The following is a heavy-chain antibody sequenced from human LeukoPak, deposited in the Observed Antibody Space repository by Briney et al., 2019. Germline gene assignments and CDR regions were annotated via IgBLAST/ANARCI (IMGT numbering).Heavy chain of an antibody. D-gene: IGHD5-12*01. CDR3: AKDPQWLLLGGRDYYYYMDV. Sequence: GGSMTLACALDGLTPGSYGTWWVRQAPGKGLGWVAFIRIDGSNKYYANSVKGRFTISRDNSDNTLYLQMNSLRAEDTAVYYCAKDPQWLLLGGRDYYYYMDVWGKGTTVTV. CDR2: IRIDGSNK. V-gene: IGHV3-30*02. J-gene: IGHJ6*03. CDR1: GLTPGSYG.